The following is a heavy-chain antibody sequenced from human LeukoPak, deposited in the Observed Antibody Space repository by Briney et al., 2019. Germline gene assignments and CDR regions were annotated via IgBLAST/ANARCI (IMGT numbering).Heavy chain of an antibody. J-gene: IGHJ5*02. Sequence: GGSLRLSCAASGFTVSSNYMSWVRQAPGKGLEWVSGIYSGGSTYYADSVKGRFTISRDNSKNTLYLQMSSLRAEDTAVYYCAKGGYYFGSGSYSAFDPWGQGTLVTVSS. CDR3: AKGGYYFGSGSYSAFDP. V-gene: IGHV3-66*02. D-gene: IGHD3-10*01. CDR2: IYSGGST. CDR1: GFTVSSNY.